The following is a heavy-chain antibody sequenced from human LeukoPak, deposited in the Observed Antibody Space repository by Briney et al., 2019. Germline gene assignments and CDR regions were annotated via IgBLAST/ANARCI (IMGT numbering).Heavy chain of an antibody. D-gene: IGHD3-16*02. V-gene: IGHV1-69*01. CDR2: IIPIFGTA. CDR3: ASALIYDYVWGSYRYFDY. CDR1: GGTFSSYA. J-gene: IGHJ4*02. Sequence: SVKVSCKASGGTFSSYAISWVRQAPGQGLEWMGGIIPIFGTANYAQKFQGRVTITADESTSTAYMELSSLRSEDTAVYYCASALIYDYVWGSYRYFDYWGQGTLVTVSS.